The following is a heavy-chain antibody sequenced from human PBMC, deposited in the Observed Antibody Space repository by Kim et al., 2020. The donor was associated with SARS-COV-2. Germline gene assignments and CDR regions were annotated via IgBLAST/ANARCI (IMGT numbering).Heavy chain of an antibody. Sequence: PYLKSRVTISVDTSKNQCSLKLSSVTAADTAVYYCARPLWGAAAGTNFDYWGQGTLVTGSS. CDR3: ARPLWGAAAGTNFDY. J-gene: IGHJ4*02. V-gene: IGHV4-39*01. D-gene: IGHD6-13*01.